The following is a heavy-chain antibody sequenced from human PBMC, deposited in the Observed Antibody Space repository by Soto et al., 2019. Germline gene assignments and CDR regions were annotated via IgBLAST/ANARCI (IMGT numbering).Heavy chain of an antibody. D-gene: IGHD3-10*01. CDR2: INAGNGNT. CDR3: ARDMGFGLSDY. J-gene: IGHJ4*02. CDR1: GYTFTSYA. V-gene: IGHV1-3*01. Sequence: QVQLVQSGAEVKKPGASVKVSCKAAGYTFTSYAMHWVRQAPGQRLEWMGWINAGNGNTKYSQKFQGRVTITRDTSASTAYMELSSLRSEDTAVYYCARDMGFGLSDYWGQGTLVTVSS.